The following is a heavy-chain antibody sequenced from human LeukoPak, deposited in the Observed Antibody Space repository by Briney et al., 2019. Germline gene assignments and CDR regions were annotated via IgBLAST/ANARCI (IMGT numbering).Heavy chain of an antibody. D-gene: IGHD2-2*02. CDR3: ARGIVVVPAAIAFWSGSVYYFDY. Sequence: SETLSLTCTVSGGSISSGGYYWSWIRQHPGKGLEWIGYIYYSGSTYYNPSLKSRVTISVDTSKNQFSLKLSSVTAADTAVYYCARGIVVVPAAIAFWSGSVYYFDYWGQGALVTVSS. J-gene: IGHJ4*02. V-gene: IGHV4-31*03. CDR1: GGSISSGGYY. CDR2: IYYSGST.